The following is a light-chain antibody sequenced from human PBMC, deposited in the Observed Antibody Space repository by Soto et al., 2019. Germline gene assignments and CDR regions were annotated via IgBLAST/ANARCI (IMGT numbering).Light chain of an antibody. CDR1: VGL. J-gene: IGLJ1*01. CDR2: DDT. Sequence: QSVLTQPASVSGSPGQSITICCPGTVGLVSWYQQHPGKVPKLIIYDDTKRPSGVSILFSCSKSGNTASLTTSGLQTEDEADYYCCLYVGGRTSSFGTGTTVNVL. CDR3: CLYVGGRTSS. V-gene: IGLV2-23*01.